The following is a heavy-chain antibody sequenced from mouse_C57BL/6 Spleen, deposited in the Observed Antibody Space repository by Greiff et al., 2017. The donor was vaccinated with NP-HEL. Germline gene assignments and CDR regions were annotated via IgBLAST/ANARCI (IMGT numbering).Heavy chain of an antibody. CDR2: IYPYNGVS. CDR1: GYSFTGYY. CDR3: ARRGITTVVEDAMDD. Sequence: VQLQQSGPELVKPGASVKISCKASGYSFTGYYMHWVKQSHGNILDWIGYIYPYNGVSSYNQKFKGKATLTVDKSSSTAYMELRSLTSEDSAVYDCARRGITTVVEDAMDDWGQGTSGTVSS. D-gene: IGHD1-1*01. J-gene: IGHJ4*01. V-gene: IGHV1-31*01.